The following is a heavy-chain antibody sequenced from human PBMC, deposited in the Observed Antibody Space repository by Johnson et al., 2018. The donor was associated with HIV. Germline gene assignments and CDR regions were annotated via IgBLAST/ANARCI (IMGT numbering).Heavy chain of an antibody. Sequence: VQLVESGGGLVQPGRSLRLSCAASGFTFDDYAMHWVRHAPGKGLEWVSGISWHRGSIGYADSVTGRFTISRDNAKNSLYLQMNSLRAEDTALYYCAKGGAAAGLDAFDIWGQGTMVTVSS. CDR2: ISWHRGSI. J-gene: IGHJ3*02. CDR3: AKGGAAAGLDAFDI. D-gene: IGHD6-13*01. CDR1: GFTFDDYA. V-gene: IGHV3-9*01.